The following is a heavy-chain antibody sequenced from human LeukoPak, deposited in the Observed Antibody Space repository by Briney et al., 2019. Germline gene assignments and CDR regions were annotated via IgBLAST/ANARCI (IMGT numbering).Heavy chain of an antibody. J-gene: IGHJ6*03. Sequence: SETLSLTCAVYGGSFSGYYWSWIRQPAGKGLEWIGYIYYAGSTNYNPSLKSRVTMSVDMSRNQFSLRMTSVTAADTAVYYCAREAQDFRTGNHRPGHYDYMDVWGKGTAVTVSS. D-gene: IGHD1-14*01. CDR1: GGSFSGYY. V-gene: IGHV4-59*01. CDR2: IYYAGST. CDR3: AREAQDFRTGNHRPGHYDYMDV.